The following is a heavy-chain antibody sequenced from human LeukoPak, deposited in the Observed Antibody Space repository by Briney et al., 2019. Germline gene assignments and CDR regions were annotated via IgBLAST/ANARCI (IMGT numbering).Heavy chain of an antibody. CDR1: GGSISSYY. V-gene: IGHV4-59*01. CDR2: IYYSGST. Sequence: SETLSLTCTVSGGSISSYYWSWIRQPPGKGLEWIGYIYYSGSTNYNPSLKSRVTISVDTSKNQFSLKLSSVTAADTAVYYCVRVSQIDCSGGSCHDYGRWFDPWGQGTLVTVSS. J-gene: IGHJ5*02. CDR3: VRVSQIDCSGGSCHDYGRWFDP. D-gene: IGHD2-15*01.